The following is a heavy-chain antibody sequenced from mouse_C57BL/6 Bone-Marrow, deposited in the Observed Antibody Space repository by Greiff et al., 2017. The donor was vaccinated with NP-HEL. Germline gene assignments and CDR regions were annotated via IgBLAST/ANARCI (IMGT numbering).Heavy chain of an antibody. D-gene: IGHD2-4*01. Sequence: EVQVVESGGGLVQPGGSLKLSCAASGFTFSDYYMYWVRQTPEKRLEWVAYISNGGGSTYYPDTVKGRFTISRDNAKNTLYLQMSRLKSEDTAMYYCAVYYDYAMDYWGQGTSVTVSS. J-gene: IGHJ4*01. V-gene: IGHV5-12*01. CDR3: AVYYDYAMDY. CDR2: ISNGGGST. CDR1: GFTFSDYY.